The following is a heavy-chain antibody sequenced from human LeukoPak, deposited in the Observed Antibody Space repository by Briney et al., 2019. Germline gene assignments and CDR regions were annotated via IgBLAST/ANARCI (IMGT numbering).Heavy chain of an antibody. CDR1: GGSFSGYY. V-gene: IGHV4-34*01. J-gene: IGHJ4*02. Sequence: SETLSLTCAVYGGSFSGYYWSWIRQPPGKGLEWIGSIYHSGSTYYNPSLKSRVTISVDTSKNQFSLKLSSVTAADTAVYYCAGPYSSGWQNYWGQGTLVTVSS. D-gene: IGHD6-19*01. CDR3: AGPYSSGWQNY. CDR2: IYHSGST.